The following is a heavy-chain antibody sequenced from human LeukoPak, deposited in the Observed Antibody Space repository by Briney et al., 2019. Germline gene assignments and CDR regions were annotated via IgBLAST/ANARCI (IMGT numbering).Heavy chain of an antibody. CDR2: ISSSSSTI. CDR3: ARGTRFLEWLFSEFDY. D-gene: IGHD3-3*01. V-gene: IGHV3-48*01. Sequence: GGSLRLSCAASGFTFSSYSMNWVRQAPGKGLEWVSYISSSSSTIYYADSVKGRFTISRDNAKNSLYLQMNSLRAEDTAVYYCARGTRFLEWLFSEFDYWGQGTLVTVST. J-gene: IGHJ4*02. CDR1: GFTFSSYS.